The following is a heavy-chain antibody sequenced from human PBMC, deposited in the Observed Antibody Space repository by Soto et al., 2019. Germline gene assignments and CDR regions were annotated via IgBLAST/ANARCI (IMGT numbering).Heavy chain of an antibody. CDR3: ARDRDNYGSGSYYG. J-gene: IGHJ4*02. CDR2: INPNSGGT. V-gene: IGHV1-2*02. D-gene: IGHD3-10*01. CDR1: GYTFTDYY. Sequence: QVQLVQSGAEVKKPGASVKVSCKASGYTFTDYYIHWVRHAPGQELEWMGWINPNSGGTDFAQKFQGRVTMTRDTSITTAYMEVTSLRSDDTAVYYCARDRDNYGSGSYYGWGQGTLVTVSS.